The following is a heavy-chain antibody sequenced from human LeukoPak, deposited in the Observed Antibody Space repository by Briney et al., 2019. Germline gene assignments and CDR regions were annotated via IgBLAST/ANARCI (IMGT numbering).Heavy chain of an antibody. CDR3: ARADYDFWSGSAYFDY. J-gene: IGHJ4*02. Sequence: SETLSLTCTVSGGSISSYYWSWIRQPPGKGLEWIGYIYYSGSTNYNPSLKSRVTISVDTSKNQFSLKLSSVTAADTAVYYCARADYDFWSGSAYFDYWGQGTLVTVSS. D-gene: IGHD3-3*01. CDR1: GGSISSYY. CDR2: IYYSGST. V-gene: IGHV4-59*01.